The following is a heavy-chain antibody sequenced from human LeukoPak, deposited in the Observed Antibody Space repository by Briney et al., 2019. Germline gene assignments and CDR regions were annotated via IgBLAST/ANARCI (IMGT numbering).Heavy chain of an antibody. CDR1: GGSISSYY. CDR2: IYYSGST. J-gene: IGHJ6*02. D-gene: IGHD2-8*01. V-gene: IGHV4-59*01. CDR3: ARGTRRYCTNGVCPYYYYYGMDV. Sequence: SETLSLTCTASGGSISSYYWSWIRQPPGKGLEWIGYIYYSGSTNYNPSLKSRVTISVDTSKNQFSLKLSSVTAADTAVYYCARGTRRYCTNGVCPYYYYYGMDVWGQGTTVTVSS.